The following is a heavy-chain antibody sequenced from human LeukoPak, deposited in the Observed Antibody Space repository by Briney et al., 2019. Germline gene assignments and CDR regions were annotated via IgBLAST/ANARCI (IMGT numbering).Heavy chain of an antibody. Sequence: SVKVSCKASGGTFSSYAISWVRQAPGQGLEWMGGIIPIFGTANYAQKFQGRVTITADESTSTAYMELSSLRSEDTAVYYCAREGYYDSSGPIDYWGQGTLVTVSS. CDR3: AREGYYDSSGPIDY. V-gene: IGHV1-69*13. CDR2: IIPIFGTA. J-gene: IGHJ4*02. CDR1: GGTFSSYA. D-gene: IGHD3-22*01.